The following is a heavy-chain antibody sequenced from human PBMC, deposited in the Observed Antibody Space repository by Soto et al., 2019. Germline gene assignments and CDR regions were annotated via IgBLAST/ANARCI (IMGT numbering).Heavy chain of an antibody. CDR2: IIPIFGTA. Sequence: SVKVSCKASGGTFSSCAIRWVRQAPGQGLEWMGGIIPIFGTANYAQKFQGRVTITADESTSTAYMELSRLRLEDTAVYYCARGPDDSSGYDYYFDYWGQGTLVTVSS. CDR1: GGTFSSCA. J-gene: IGHJ4*02. D-gene: IGHD3-22*01. CDR3: ARGPDDSSGYDYYFDY. V-gene: IGHV1-69*13.